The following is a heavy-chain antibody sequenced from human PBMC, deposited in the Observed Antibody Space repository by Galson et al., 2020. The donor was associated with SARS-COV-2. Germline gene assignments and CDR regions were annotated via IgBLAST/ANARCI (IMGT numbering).Heavy chain of an antibody. Sequence: GGSLRLSCAASGFTSSNSGMHWVRQAPGKGLEWVAILWFDGTTQYYADSVKGRFAISRDTSEDTLYLQMNSLRGDDTAVYYCARGMRGDYWYFDLWGRGTMVTVSS. CDR3: ARGMRGDYWYFDL. CDR2: LWFDGTTQ. J-gene: IGHJ2*01. D-gene: IGHD3-16*01. V-gene: IGHV3-33*01. CDR1: GFTSSNSG.